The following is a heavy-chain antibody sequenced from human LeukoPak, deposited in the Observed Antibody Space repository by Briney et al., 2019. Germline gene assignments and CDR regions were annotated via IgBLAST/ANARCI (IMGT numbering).Heavy chain of an antibody. J-gene: IGHJ4*02. V-gene: IGHV3-23*01. CDR3: AKALYGGNTV. CDR1: GFTFSTYA. Sequence: GGSLRLSCAASGFTFSTYAMGWVRQAPGEGLRWVSSISGNGVTTYYADTVKGRFTISRDNSKNTLYLQMNSLRAEDTALYYCAKALYGGNTVWGQGTLVTVSS. CDR2: ISGNGVTT. D-gene: IGHD4-23*01.